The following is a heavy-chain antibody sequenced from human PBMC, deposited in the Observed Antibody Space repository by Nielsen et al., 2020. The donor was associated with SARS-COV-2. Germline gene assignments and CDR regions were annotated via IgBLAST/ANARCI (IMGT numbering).Heavy chain of an antibody. J-gene: IGHJ4*02. D-gene: IGHD6-13*01. CDR2: ITSSSSYI. CDR1: GFTFDNYA. V-gene: IGHV3-21*06. Sequence: GESLKISCAASGFTFDNYAMTWVRQAPGVGLEWVSSITSSSSYIYHADSVKGRFTISRDNAKNSLYLQMSSLRADDTAVYYCARGSSSTWYLDYWGQGILVTVSS. CDR3: ARGSSSTWYLDY.